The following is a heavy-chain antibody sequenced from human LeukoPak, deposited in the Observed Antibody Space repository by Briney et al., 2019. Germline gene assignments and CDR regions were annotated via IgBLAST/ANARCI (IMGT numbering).Heavy chain of an antibody. CDR1: SYSISRGYY. CDR2: IYHSGST. CDR3: ARETRLSSGWYMDY. J-gene: IGHJ4*02. V-gene: IGHV4-38-2*02. Sequence: PSETLSLTCVVSSYSISRGYYWGWIRPPPGKGLEWIGTIYHSGSTYYNPSLKSRVTISVDTSKNQFSVKLSSVTAADTAVYYCARETRLSSGWYMDYWGQGPLVTVSS. D-gene: IGHD6-19*01.